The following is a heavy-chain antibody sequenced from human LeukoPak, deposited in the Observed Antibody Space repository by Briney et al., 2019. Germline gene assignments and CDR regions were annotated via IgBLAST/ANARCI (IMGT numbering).Heavy chain of an antibody. CDR3: ATSPVYSYGHPYYFDY. Sequence: KLGGSLRLSCAGSGFTFSSYSMNWVRQAPGKGLEWVSCISSSSSYIYYADSVKGRFTISRDNAKNSLYLQMNSLRAEDTAVYYCATSPVYSYGHPYYFDYWGQGTLVTVSS. V-gene: IGHV3-21*01. J-gene: IGHJ4*02. CDR2: ISSSSSYI. D-gene: IGHD5-18*01. CDR1: GFTFSSYS.